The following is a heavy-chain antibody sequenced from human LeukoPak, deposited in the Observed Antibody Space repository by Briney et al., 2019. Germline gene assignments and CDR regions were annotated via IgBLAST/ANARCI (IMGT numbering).Heavy chain of an antibody. CDR3: AKRLYPWFGDQSDYGMDV. D-gene: IGHD3-10*01. J-gene: IGHJ6*02. CDR1: GFTFDDYA. V-gene: IGHV3-9*01. CDR2: ISWNSGSI. Sequence: GGSLRLSCAASGFTFDDYAIHWVRQAPGKGLEWVSGISWNSGSIGYADSVKGRFIISRDNAKNSVYLQMNSLRAEDTALYYCAKRLYPWFGDQSDYGMDVWGQGTTVTVSS.